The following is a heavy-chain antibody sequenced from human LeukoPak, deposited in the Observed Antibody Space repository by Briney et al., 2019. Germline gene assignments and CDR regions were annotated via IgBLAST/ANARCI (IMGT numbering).Heavy chain of an antibody. V-gene: IGHV3-30*04. CDR3: ARVLYCGGDCYSLALDY. J-gene: IGHJ4*02. D-gene: IGHD2-21*02. CDR2: ISYDGSNK. Sequence: GRSLRLSCAASGFTFSSYAMHWVRQAPGKGLEWVAVISYDGSNKYYADSVKGRFTISRDNSKNTLYLQMNSLRAEDTAVYYCARVLYCGGDCYSLALDYWGQGTLVTSPQ. CDR1: GFTFSSYA.